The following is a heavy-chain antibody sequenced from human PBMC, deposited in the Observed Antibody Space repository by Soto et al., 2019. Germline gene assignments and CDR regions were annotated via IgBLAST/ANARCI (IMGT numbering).Heavy chain of an antibody. CDR1: GGSISSNYF. V-gene: IGHV4-4*02. J-gene: IGHJ4*02. D-gene: IGHD6-19*01. Sequence: QVLLQESGPGLVQPSGTLSLSCAVSGGSISSNYFWGWVRQPPGKGLEWVGDISHSGSVNYNPSLKNRATILIDKSKNQFSLKLNSVAAAKTAVYYCARSFGWYAIDYWGQGTLVIVSS. CDR2: ISHSGSV. CDR3: ARSFGWYAIDY.